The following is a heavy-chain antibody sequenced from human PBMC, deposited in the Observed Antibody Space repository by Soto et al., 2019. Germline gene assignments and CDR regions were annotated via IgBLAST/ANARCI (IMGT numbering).Heavy chain of an antibody. CDR2: MNPNSGNT. CDR3: ARGRGVVAATLNWFDP. V-gene: IGHV1-8*01. CDR1: GYTFTSYD. Sequence: ASVKVSCKASGYTFTSYDINWVRQATGQGLEWMGWMNPNSGNTGYAQKFQGRVTMTRNTSISTAYMELSSLRSEDTAVYYCARGRGVVAATLNWFDPWGQGTLVTVSS. J-gene: IGHJ5*02. D-gene: IGHD2-15*01.